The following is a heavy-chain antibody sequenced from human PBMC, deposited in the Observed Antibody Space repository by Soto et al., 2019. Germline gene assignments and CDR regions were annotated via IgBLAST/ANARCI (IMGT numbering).Heavy chain of an antibody. J-gene: IGHJ6*02. CDR2: ISWDGGST. CDR1: GFTFDDYT. D-gene: IGHD6-13*01. CDR3: AKELEPYSSSPKDYYYYGMDV. V-gene: IGHV3-43*01. Sequence: GGSLRLSGAASGFTFDDYTMHWVRQAPGKGLEWVSLISWDGGSTYYADTVKGRFTISRDNSKNSLYLQMNSLRTEETALYYCAKELEPYSSSPKDYYYYGMDVWGQGTTVTVSS.